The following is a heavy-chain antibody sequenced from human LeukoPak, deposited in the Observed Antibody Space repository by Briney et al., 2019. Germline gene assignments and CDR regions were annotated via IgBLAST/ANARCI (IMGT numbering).Heavy chain of an antibody. CDR1: GGSISSYY. CDR3: ARFMGWSSYFEAGNWFDP. D-gene: IGHD3-3*01. J-gene: IGHJ5*02. Sequence: SETLSLTCTVSGGSISSYYWSWIRQPPGKGLEWIAYIYYSGSTNYNPSLKSRVTISVDTSKDQFSLKLSSVTAADTAVYYCARFMGWSSYFEAGNWFDPWGQGTLFTVSS. CDR2: IYYSGST. V-gene: IGHV4-59*01.